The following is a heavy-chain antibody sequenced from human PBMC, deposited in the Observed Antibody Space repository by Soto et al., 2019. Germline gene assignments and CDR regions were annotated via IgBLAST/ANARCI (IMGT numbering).Heavy chain of an antibody. CDR1: GFTFTSFA. J-gene: IGHJ4*02. D-gene: IGHD3-3*01. CDR2: ISGSGGAT. V-gene: IGHV3-23*01. CDR3: AIGEGLSTSYFNF. Sequence: GSLRLSCAASGFTFTSFAVSWVRQAPGKGLEWVSAISGSGGATYYADAVKGRFTGSRDKSRNTVYLQVDSLRVEDTAVYHCAIGEGLSTSYFNFWGKGTLVTVSS.